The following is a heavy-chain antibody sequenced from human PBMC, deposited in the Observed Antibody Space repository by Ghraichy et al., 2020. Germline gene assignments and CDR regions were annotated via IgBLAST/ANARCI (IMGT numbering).Heavy chain of an antibody. Sequence: AGSLRLSCAASGFTFSGYWMTWVRQAPGKGLEWVASIKQDGSEEIYVDSVKGRFTISRDNAKTSLDLQMNSLRAEDSAVYYCARNVVAAGKIYYDYYAMDDWGQGTTVTVSS. J-gene: IGHJ6*02. CDR3: ARNVVAAGKIYYDYYAMDD. V-gene: IGHV3-7*01. CDR1: GFTFSGYW. CDR2: IKQDGSEE. D-gene: IGHD2-2*01.